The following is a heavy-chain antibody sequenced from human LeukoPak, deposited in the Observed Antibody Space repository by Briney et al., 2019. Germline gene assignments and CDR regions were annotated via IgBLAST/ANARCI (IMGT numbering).Heavy chain of an antibody. Sequence: ASVKVSCKASGGTFSSYAISWVRQAPGQGLEWMGGIIPIFGTANYAQKFQGRVTITADESTSTAYMELSSLRSEDTAVYYCARGLLRFLEWSKRGVAFDIWGQGTMVTVSS. CDR1: GGTFSSYA. J-gene: IGHJ3*02. CDR3: ARGLLRFLEWSKRGVAFDI. V-gene: IGHV1-69*13. D-gene: IGHD3-3*01. CDR2: IIPIFGTA.